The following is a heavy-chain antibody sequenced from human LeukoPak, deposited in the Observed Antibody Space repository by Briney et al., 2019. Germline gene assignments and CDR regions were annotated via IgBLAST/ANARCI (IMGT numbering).Heavy chain of an antibody. D-gene: IGHD6-19*01. CDR1: GFTFDDYA. CDR3: AKGGLVAGLKGRAFDI. J-gene: IGHJ3*02. CDR2: ISWNSGSI. Sequence: PGGSLRLSCAASGFTFDDYAMHWVRQAPGKGLEWVSGISWNSGSIGYADSVKGRFTISRDNAKNSLYLQMNSLRAEDTALYYCAKGGLVAGLKGRAFDIWGQGTMVTVSS. V-gene: IGHV3-9*01.